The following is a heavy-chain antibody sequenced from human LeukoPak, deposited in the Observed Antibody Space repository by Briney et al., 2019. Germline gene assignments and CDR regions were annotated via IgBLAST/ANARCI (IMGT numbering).Heavy chain of an antibody. D-gene: IGHD3-16*02. CDR2: INHSGNT. CDR1: VGSFKPYY. Sequence: SETLPLPCPAYVGSFKPYYWTWIGQTPGRGREWIGEINHSGNTNYNPSLESRVTISADTSKNQFSLNLGSVTAADTAIYYCARGLRFIQGPGYYYMDVWGKGTTVTVSS. CDR3: ARGLRFIQGPGYYYMDV. J-gene: IGHJ6*03. V-gene: IGHV4-34*01.